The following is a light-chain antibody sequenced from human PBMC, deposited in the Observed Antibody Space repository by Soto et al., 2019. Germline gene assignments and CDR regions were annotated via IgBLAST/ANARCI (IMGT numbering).Light chain of an antibody. CDR1: QSVSNN. CDR3: QQYNNWRPWT. J-gene: IGKJ1*01. CDR2: DAS. V-gene: IGKV3-15*01. Sequence: ILLTQSPATLSVSPGERATLSCRASQSVSNNLAWYQQKPGQAPRLLIYDASTRATVIPARFSGSGSGTEFTLTNVGLQSEDFAVYYCQQYNNWRPWTFGQGTKVEIK.